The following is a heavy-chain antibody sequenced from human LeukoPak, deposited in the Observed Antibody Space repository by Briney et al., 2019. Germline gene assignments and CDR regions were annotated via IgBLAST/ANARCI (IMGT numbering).Heavy chain of an antibody. J-gene: IGHJ5*02. D-gene: IGHD2-21*02. Sequence: SVKVSCKASGGTFSSYAISWVRQAPGQGLEWMGGIIPIFGTANYAQKFQGRVTITTDESTSTAYMELSSLRSEDTAVYYCAGAIAYCGGDCYSWFDPWGQGTLVTVSS. CDR3: AGAIAYCGGDCYSWFDP. CDR2: IIPIFGTA. CDR1: GGTFSSYA. V-gene: IGHV1-69*05.